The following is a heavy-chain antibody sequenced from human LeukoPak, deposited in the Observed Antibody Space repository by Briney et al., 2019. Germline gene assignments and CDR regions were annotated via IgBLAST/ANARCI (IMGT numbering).Heavy chain of an antibody. V-gene: IGHV1-69*05. J-gene: IGHJ4*02. CDR2: IIPIFGTA. D-gene: IGHD3-22*01. CDR3: ATPAEDYDSSGPGRLRFDY. Sequence: SVKVSCKASGGTFSSYAISWVRQAPGQGLEWMGGIIPIFGTANYAPKFQGRVTITTDESTSTAYMELSSLRSEDTAVYYCATPAEDYDSSGPGRLRFDYWGQGTLVTVSS. CDR1: GGTFSSYA.